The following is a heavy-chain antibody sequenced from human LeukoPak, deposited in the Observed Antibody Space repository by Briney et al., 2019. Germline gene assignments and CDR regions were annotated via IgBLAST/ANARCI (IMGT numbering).Heavy chain of an antibody. CDR3: ASAPVVGNAEAF. V-gene: IGHV3-23*01. CDR2: ISGSGSST. D-gene: IGHD1-26*01. J-gene: IGHJ4*02. Sequence: GGSLRLSCAASGFTFSSYAMSWVGQAPGKGLEWVSVISGSGSSTYADAVKGRFTISRDNSKNTLYLQMTSLRVEDTAVYFCASAPVVGNAEAFWGQGTLVTVSS. CDR1: GFTFSSYA.